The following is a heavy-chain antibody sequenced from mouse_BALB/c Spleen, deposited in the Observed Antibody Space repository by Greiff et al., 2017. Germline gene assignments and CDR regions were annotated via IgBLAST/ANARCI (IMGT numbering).Heavy chain of an antibody. D-gene: IGHD2-4*01. CDR2: IYPSDSYT. CDR1: GYTFTSYW. Sequence: VQLQQSGAELVRPGASVKLSCKASGYTFTSYWINWVKQRPGQGLEWIGNIYPSDSYTNYNQKFKDKATLTVDKSSSTAYMQLSSPTSEDSAVYYCTRYDYDGYYAMDYWGQGTSVTVSS. V-gene: IGHV1-69*02. CDR3: TRYDYDGYYAMDY. J-gene: IGHJ4*01.